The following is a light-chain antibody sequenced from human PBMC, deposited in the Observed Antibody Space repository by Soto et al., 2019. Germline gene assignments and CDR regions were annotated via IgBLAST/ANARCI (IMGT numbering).Light chain of an antibody. CDR3: CSYAGSSTWV. CDR1: SSDVGSYNL. V-gene: IGLV2-23*01. CDR2: EDN. Sequence: QSVLTQPASVSGSPGQSITISCTGTSSDVGSYNLVSWYQQHPGTAPKLMIYEDNKRASGVSNRFSGSTSGITASLTISVLQAEDEADYYCCSYAGSSTWVFGGGTKPTVL. J-gene: IGLJ3*02.